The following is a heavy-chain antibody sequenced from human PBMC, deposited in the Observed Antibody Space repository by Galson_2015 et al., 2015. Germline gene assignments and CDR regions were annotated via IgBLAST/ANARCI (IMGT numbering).Heavy chain of an antibody. CDR3: ARGVRGALDY. Sequence: CAISGDSVSSNSAAWNGVRQSPSRGREGLGRTYYRSKWYNDYAVSVRSRIGINPATSKNQFSLQLTSLTPEDTAVYHCARGVRGALDYWGQGTLVTVSS. D-gene: IGHD3-10*01. J-gene: IGHJ4*02. V-gene: IGHV6-1*01. CDR1: GDSVSSNSAA. CDR2: TYYRSKWYN.